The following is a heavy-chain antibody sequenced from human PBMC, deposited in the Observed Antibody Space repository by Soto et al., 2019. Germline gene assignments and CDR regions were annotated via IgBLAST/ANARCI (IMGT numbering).Heavy chain of an antibody. Sequence: SVKVSCKASGGTFSSYAINWVRQAPGQGLEWMGGIIPIFGTANYAQKFQGRVTITADKSTSTAYMELSSLRSEDTAVYYCARDSSSWSRQSHYYYGMDVWGQGTTVTVSS. J-gene: IGHJ6*02. D-gene: IGHD6-13*01. CDR3: ARDSSSWSRQSHYYYGMDV. CDR1: GGTFSSYA. V-gene: IGHV1-69*06. CDR2: IIPIFGTA.